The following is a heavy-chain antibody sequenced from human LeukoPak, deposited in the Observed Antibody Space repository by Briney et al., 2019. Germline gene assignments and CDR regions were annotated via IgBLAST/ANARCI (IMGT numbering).Heavy chain of an antibody. V-gene: IGHV3-23*01. CDR2: IRSYSRDT. D-gene: IGHD5-18*01. CDR3: AKGGYTTCFDP. J-gene: IGHJ5*02. CDR1: GHTYSSYW. Sequence: PGRSLRLSCAAAGHTYSSYWMRWVRHAPTKGLEWVSKIRSYSRDTYYTDSVKGRFTISRDNSKNTLYLEMNSLRAEDTAVYYCAKGGYTTCFDPWGQGTLVTVSS.